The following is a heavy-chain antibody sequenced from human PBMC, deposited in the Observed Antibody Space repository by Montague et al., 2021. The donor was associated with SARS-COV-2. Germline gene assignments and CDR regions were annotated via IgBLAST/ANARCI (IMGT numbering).Heavy chain of an antibody. CDR1: GFSLSTSGMC. D-gene: IGHD3-9*01. CDR2: IDWDDDK. CDR3: ARTLHDILTGYYSFDY. Sequence: PALVKPTQTLTLTCTFSGFSLSTSGMCASWIRQPPGKALEWLALIDWDDDKYYSTSLKTRLTISKDTSKNQVVLTMTNMDPVDTATYYCARTLHDILTGYYSFDYWGQETLVTVSS. J-gene: IGHJ4*02. V-gene: IGHV2-70*01.